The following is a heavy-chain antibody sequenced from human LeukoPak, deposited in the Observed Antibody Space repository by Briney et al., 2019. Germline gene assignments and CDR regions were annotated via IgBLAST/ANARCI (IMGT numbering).Heavy chain of an antibody. CDR2: INPNSGGT. V-gene: IGHV1-2*04. CDR3: ARDVVGRGYCSGGTCFPDYYGMDV. Sequence: ASVKVSCKASGYTFTGYYMHWVRQAPGQGLEWMGWINPNSGGTNYAQKFQGWVTMTRGTSISTAYMELSRLRSDDTAVYYCARDVVGRGYCSGGTCFPDYYGMDVWGQGTTVTVSS. J-gene: IGHJ6*02. CDR1: GYTFTGYY. D-gene: IGHD2-15*01.